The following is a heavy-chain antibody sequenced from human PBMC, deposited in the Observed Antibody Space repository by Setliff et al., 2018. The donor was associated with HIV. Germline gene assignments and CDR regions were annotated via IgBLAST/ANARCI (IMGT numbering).Heavy chain of an antibody. V-gene: IGHV4-34*01. CDR2: IDDNGGT. J-gene: IGHJ6*03. CDR1: GGSLKKYR. CDR3: ARGQVMVAAAPWCHYMDV. D-gene: IGHD2-15*01. Sequence: ERLARRGGVYGGSLKKYRWGWIRQTPGKGRDYIGYIDDNGGTHSNPSLQSRVTISVLMSYNQFSLKLTSVISADTALYFCARGQVMVAAAPWCHYMDVFGKGTTVTVSS.